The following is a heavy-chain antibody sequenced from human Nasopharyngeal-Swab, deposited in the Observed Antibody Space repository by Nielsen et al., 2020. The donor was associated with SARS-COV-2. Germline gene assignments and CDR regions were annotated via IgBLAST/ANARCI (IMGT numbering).Heavy chain of an antibody. D-gene: IGHD3-3*01. CDR3: ARGSLRFLEWSYYYYMDV. CDR2: INPSGGST. CDR1: GYTFTSYY. V-gene: IGHV1-46*01. J-gene: IGHJ6*03. Sequence: ASVKVSCKASGYTFTSYYMHWVRQAPGQGLEWMGIINPSGGSTSYAQKFQGRVTMTRDTSTSTVYMELSSLRSEDTVVYYCARGSLRFLEWSYYYYMDVWGKGTTVTVSS.